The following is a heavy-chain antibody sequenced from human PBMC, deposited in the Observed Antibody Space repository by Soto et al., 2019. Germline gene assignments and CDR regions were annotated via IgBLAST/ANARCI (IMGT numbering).Heavy chain of an antibody. D-gene: IGHD4-17*01. V-gene: IGHV3-53*02. Sequence: EVQLVETGGGLIQPGGALRLSCAASGFTGSSNYMSWVRQAPGKGLEWVSVIYSGGSTYYADSVKGRLTISRDNSKNTLYLQMNILRAEDTAVYYCASEGDYAYWDYSGMDVWGKGTTVTVSS. CDR1: GFTGSSNY. J-gene: IGHJ6*04. CDR2: IYSGGST. CDR3: ASEGDYAYWDYSGMDV.